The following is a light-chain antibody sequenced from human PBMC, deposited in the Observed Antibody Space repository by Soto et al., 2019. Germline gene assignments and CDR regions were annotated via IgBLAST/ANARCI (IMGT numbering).Light chain of an antibody. CDR3: QQYNSYLWT. CDR2: KAS. CDR1: QSISNW. J-gene: IGKJ1*01. Sequence: DIQMTQSPSTLSASVGDRVTITCRASQSISNWLAWYQQKTGKAPKVLIYKASSLQSGVPSRFSGSGSGTEFTLTNSSLQPDDFATYYCQQYNSYLWTFGQGTKVEIK. V-gene: IGKV1-5*03.